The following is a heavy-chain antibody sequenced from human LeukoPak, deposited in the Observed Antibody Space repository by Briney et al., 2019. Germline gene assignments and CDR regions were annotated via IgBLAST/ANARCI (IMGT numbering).Heavy chain of an antibody. V-gene: IGHV1-46*01. Sequence: ASVKVSCKASGYTFTNYGISWVRQTPGQGLEWMGIINPSGGSITYAQKFQGRVTMTRDTSTSTVYMELSSLRSEDTALYYCARAWPKGGFYFDYWGQGTLVTVSS. J-gene: IGHJ4*02. CDR2: INPSGGSI. CDR3: ARAWPKGGFYFDY. CDR1: GYTFTNYG. D-gene: IGHD3-16*01.